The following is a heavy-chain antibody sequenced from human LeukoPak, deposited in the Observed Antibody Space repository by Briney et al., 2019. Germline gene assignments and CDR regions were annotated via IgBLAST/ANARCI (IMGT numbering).Heavy chain of an antibody. CDR3: ARDTANYGGFDY. Sequence: GASVKVSCKASGYTFTGYYMHWVRQAPGQGLEWMGWINPNSGGTNYAQKFQGRVTITADKSTSTAYMELSSLRSEDTAVYYCARDTANYGGFDYWGQGTLVTVSS. J-gene: IGHJ4*02. V-gene: IGHV1-2*02. CDR2: INPNSGGT. CDR1: GYTFTGYY. D-gene: IGHD4/OR15-4a*01.